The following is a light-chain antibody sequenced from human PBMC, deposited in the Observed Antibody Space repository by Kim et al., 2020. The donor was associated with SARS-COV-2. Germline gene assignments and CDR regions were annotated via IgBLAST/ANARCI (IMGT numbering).Light chain of an antibody. CDR1: SGNSTYG. V-gene: IGLV4-69*01. Sequence: ASVRITLSLISGNSTYGIVWHKRQTKKGLRFLMILNRDGSHRRGDGIRGRVSGSSSGTERYLTISSVQAEEEAGYYCQTWDTAIRVFGGGTQLTV. CDR3: QTWDTAIRV. J-gene: IGLJ3*02. CDR2: LNRDGSH.